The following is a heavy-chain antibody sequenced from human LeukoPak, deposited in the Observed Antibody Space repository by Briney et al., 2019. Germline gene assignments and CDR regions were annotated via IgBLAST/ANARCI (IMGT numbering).Heavy chain of an antibody. D-gene: IGHD3-22*01. CDR1: GYTFTSYG. Sequence: GASVKVSCKASGYTFTSYGISWVRQAPGQGLECMGWMNPNSGNTGYAQKFQGRVTMTRNTSISTAYMELSSLRSEDTAVYYCTGNYYDSSGYNDYWGQGTLVTVSS. CDR2: MNPNSGNT. CDR3: TGNYYDSSGYNDY. V-gene: IGHV1-8*02. J-gene: IGHJ4*02.